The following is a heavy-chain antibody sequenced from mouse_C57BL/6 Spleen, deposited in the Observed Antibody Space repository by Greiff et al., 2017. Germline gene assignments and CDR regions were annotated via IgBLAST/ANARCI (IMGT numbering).Heavy chain of an antibody. J-gene: IGHJ3*01. D-gene: IGHD2-1*01. Sequence: EVQGVESGGDLVKPGGSLKLSCAASGFTFSSYGMSWVRQTPDKRLEWVATISSGGSYTDYPDSVKGRFTISRDNAKNTLYLQMSSLKSEDTAMYYCARHEDYGNYELWFAYWGQGTLVTVSA. V-gene: IGHV5-6*01. CDR3: ARHEDYGNYELWFAY. CDR1: GFTFSSYG. CDR2: ISSGGSYT.